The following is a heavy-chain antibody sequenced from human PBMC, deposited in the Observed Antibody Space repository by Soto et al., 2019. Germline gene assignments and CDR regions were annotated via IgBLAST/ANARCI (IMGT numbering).Heavy chain of an antibody. V-gene: IGHV1-24*01. Sequence: ASVKVSCKVSGYTLTELSMHWVRQAPGKGLEWMGGFDPEDGETIYAQKFQGRVTMTEDTSTDTAYMELSSLRSEDTAVYYCATDRYEGARNAFDIWGQGTMVTVSS. J-gene: IGHJ3*02. CDR1: GYTLTELS. D-gene: IGHD1-26*01. CDR2: FDPEDGET. CDR3: ATDRYEGARNAFDI.